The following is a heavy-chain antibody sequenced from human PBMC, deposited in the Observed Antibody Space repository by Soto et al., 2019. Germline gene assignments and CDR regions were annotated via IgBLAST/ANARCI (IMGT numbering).Heavy chain of an antibody. V-gene: IGHV6-1*01. CDR3: AREVVVVPAAIGLFDD. CDR2: TYYRSKWYN. J-gene: IGHJ4*02. D-gene: IGHD2-2*01. Sequence: SQTLLLTCAISGDSVSSNSAAWNWIRQSPSRGLEWLGRTYYRSKWYNDYAVSVKSRITINPDTSKNQFSLQLNSVTPADTAVYYCAREVVVVPAAIGLFDDWGQGTLVTVSS. CDR1: GDSVSSNSAA.